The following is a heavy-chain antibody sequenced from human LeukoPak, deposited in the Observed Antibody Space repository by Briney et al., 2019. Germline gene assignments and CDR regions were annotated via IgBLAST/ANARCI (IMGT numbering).Heavy chain of an antibody. CDR1: GGTFSSYA. Sequence: ASVKVSCKASGGTFSSYAISWVRQAPGQGLEWMGRIIPILGIANYAQKFQGRVTITADKSTSTAYMELSSLRSEDTAVYYCARPYYYDSSGYYSDYWGQGTPVTVS. V-gene: IGHV1-69*04. D-gene: IGHD3-22*01. CDR3: ARPYYYDSSGYYSDY. CDR2: IIPILGIA. J-gene: IGHJ4*02.